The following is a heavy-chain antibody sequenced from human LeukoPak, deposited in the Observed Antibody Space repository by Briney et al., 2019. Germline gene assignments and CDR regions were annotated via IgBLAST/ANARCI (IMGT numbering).Heavy chain of an antibody. D-gene: IGHD6-13*01. Sequence: GGSLRLSCAASGFTVSSNYMSWVRQAPGKGLEWVSVIYSGGSTYYADSVKGRFTISRDNSKNTLYLQMNSLRAEDTAVYYCASLGYSGSWAPGSYWGQGTLVTVSS. CDR3: ASLGYSGSWAPGSY. CDR2: IYSGGST. CDR1: GFTVSSNY. V-gene: IGHV3-66*02. J-gene: IGHJ4*02.